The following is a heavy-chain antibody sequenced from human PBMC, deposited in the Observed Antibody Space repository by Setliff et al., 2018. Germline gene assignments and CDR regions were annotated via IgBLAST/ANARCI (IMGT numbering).Heavy chain of an antibody. J-gene: IGHJ6*03. V-gene: IGHV1-69*05. CDR1: GDTFRSYG. CDR3: AREGVDTRSSTDYRYYMDV. CDR2: TILMFGST. D-gene: IGHD5-18*01. Sequence: GASVKVSCKASGDTFRSYGISWVRQAPGQGLEWMGGTILMFGSTSYAQKFHGRVTIITDESTSTAYMELSSLTSDDTAVYYCAREGVDTRSSTDYRYYMDVWGKGTTVTVSS.